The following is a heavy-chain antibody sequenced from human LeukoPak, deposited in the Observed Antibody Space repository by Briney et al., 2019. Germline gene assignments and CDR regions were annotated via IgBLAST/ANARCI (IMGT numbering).Heavy chain of an antibody. J-gene: IGHJ4*02. CDR3: ASLISYSSRTYGYFDY. D-gene: IGHD6-19*01. CDR2: ISHSGST. CDR1: GGSITSGGYY. Sequence: SETLSLTCTVSGGSITSGGYYWSWIRQPPGKDLEWIGYISHSGSTSYNPSAKSRVTISIDRSNNQFSLKLTSVTAADTAVYYCASLISYSSRTYGYFDYWGLGTLVTVSS. V-gene: IGHV4-30-2*01.